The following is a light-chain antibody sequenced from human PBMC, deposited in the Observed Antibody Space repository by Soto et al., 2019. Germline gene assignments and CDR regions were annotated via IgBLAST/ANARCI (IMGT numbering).Light chain of an antibody. CDR2: LNPDGTH. CDR3: QTWGTAMVV. CDR1: TRHRSYA. J-gene: IGLJ2*01. V-gene: IGLV4-69*01. Sequence: QLVLTQLPSASASLGASVKLTCTLSTRHRSYAIAWHQHQPEKGPRFLMTLNPDGTHRKGDGIPDRFSGSSSGAERYLTISSLQSEDEADYYCQTWGTAMVVFGGGTKVTVL.